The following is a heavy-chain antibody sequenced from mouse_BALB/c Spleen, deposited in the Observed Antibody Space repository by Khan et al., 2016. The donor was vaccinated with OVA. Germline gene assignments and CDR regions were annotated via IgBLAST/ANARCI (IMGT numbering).Heavy chain of an antibody. J-gene: IGHJ4*01. D-gene: IGHD4-1*01. CDR1: GYTFTDYY. CDR2: IYPGSGNT. Sequence: QVRLQQSGPELVKPGASVKISCKASGYTFTDYYINWVQQKPGQGLEWIGWIYPGSGNTKYNEKFKGKATLTVDTSSSTAYMQLSSLTSEDTAVYFCARATGTYAMDYWGQETSVTVSS. CDR3: ARATGTYAMDY. V-gene: IGHV1-84*02.